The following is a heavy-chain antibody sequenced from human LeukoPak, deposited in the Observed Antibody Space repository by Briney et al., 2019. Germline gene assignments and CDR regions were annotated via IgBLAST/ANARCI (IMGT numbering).Heavy chain of an antibody. Sequence: GASVKVSCTASGYTFTGYYMHWVRQAPGQGLEWMGWINPNSGGTNYAQKFQGRVTMTRDTSISTAYMELSRLRSDGTAVYYCARDPQYVSIAAAGTGYYYGMDVWGQGTTVTVSS. J-gene: IGHJ6*02. CDR2: INPNSGGT. D-gene: IGHD6-13*01. CDR3: ARDPQYVSIAAAGTGYYYGMDV. V-gene: IGHV1-2*02. CDR1: GYTFTGYY.